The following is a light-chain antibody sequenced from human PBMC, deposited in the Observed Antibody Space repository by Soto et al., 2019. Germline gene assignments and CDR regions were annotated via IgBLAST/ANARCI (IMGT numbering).Light chain of an antibody. CDR1: QSVSSSY. V-gene: IGKV3-20*01. J-gene: IGKJ1*01. Sequence: EIVLAQSPACLSLSPRERATLSCMASQSVSSSYLAWYHQKPGQAPRLLIYGASSRATGIPDRFSGSGSGTDFTLTISRLEPEDFALYYCQQYGGSPRTFGQGTKVDIK. CDR2: GAS. CDR3: QQYGGSPRT.